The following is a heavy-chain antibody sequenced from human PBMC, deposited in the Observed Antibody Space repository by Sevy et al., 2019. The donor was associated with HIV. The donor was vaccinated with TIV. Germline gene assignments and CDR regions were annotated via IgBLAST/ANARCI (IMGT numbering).Heavy chain of an antibody. CDR2: IKRDGSER. CDR1: GFSFSNYW. D-gene: IGHD2-2*01. CDR3: ARDCSSASCLWGLDV. J-gene: IGHJ6*02. Sequence: GGSLRLSCAASGFSFSNYWMSWVRQAPGKGLEWVANIKRDGSERYYLASVKGRFTISRDNAKTSLYLQMHSLRAEDTAVYYCARDCSSASCLWGLDVWGQGTTVTVSS. V-gene: IGHV3-7*03.